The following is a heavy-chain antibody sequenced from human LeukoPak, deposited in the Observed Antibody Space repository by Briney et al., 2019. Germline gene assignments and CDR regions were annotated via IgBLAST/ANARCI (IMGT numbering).Heavy chain of an antibody. V-gene: IGHV3-33*06. D-gene: IGHD1-26*01. CDR1: GFTFSSYG. CDR2: IWNDGSDK. Sequence: PGGSLRLSCAASGFTFSSYGVHWARKAPGKGLEWVAVIWNDGSDKYYADSVKGRFTISRDNSKNTLYLQMNSLRAEDTAVYYCAKPTRGSGSFLIDFWGQGTLVTVSS. J-gene: IGHJ4*02. CDR3: AKPTRGSGSFLIDF.